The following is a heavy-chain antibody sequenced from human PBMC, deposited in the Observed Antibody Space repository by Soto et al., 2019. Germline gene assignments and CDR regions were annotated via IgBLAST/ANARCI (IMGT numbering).Heavy chain of an antibody. Sequence: EVQLVESGGGLVQPGRSLRLSCAASGFTFDDYAMHWVRQAPGKGLEWVSGISGNSGSIGYADSVKGRFTISRTNAKNSLYLQKNSLRAEDTALYYCANGFFVRGCVRSWYCHCFDYWGQGTLVTVSS. V-gene: IGHV3-9*01. CDR1: GFTFDDYA. CDR2: ISGNSGSI. J-gene: IGHJ4*02. D-gene: IGHD6-13*01. CDR3: ANGFFVRGCVRSWYCHCFDY.